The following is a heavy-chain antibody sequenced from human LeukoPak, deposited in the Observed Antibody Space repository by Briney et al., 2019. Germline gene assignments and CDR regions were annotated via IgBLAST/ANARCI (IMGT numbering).Heavy chain of an antibody. D-gene: IGHD2-8*01. J-gene: IGHJ5*02. Sequence: RPSETLSLTCAVYGESFSGYYWSWIRQPPGKVLEWIGEINHSGSTNYNPSLKSRVTISVDTSKNQFSLKLSSVTAADTAVYYCGRDVYFFDPWGQGTLVTVSS. CDR3: GRDVYFFDP. CDR1: GESFSGYY. CDR2: INHSGST. V-gene: IGHV4-34*01.